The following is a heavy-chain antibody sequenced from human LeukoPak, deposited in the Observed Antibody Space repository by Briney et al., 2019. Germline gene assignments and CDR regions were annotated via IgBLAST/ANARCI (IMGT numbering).Heavy chain of an antibody. CDR2: IKPDGSKK. D-gene: IGHD2-15*01. CDR3: ARDTPFGGY. Sequence: LSLLYATSGLPHSVYYMRWVPHAPAKALEWVANIKPDGSKKNYVDSVKGRFTISRDNAQNSLYLQMNSLRAEDTAVYYCARDTPFGGYWGQGTLVTVSS. V-gene: IGHV3-7*03. J-gene: IGHJ4*02. CDR1: GLPHSVYY.